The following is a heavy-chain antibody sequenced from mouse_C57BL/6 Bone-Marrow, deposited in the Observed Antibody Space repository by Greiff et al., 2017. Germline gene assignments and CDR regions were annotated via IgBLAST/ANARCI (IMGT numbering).Heavy chain of an antibody. CDR1: GFNIKDDY. CDR2: IDPENGDT. CDR3: TTLYYEYDEDY. Sequence: EVQLQQSGAELVRPGASVKLSCTASGFNIKDDYMHWVKQRPEQGLEWIGWIDPENGDTEYASKFQGKATITADTSSNTAYLQLSSLTSEDTAVYCCTTLYYEYDEDYWGQGTTLTVSS. J-gene: IGHJ2*01. V-gene: IGHV14-4*01. D-gene: IGHD2-4*01.